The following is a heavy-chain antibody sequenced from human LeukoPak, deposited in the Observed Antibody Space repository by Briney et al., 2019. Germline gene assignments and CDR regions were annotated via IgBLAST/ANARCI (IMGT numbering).Heavy chain of an antibody. CDR2: ISNSGSTT. Sequence: GGSLRLSCIASGLTSSIFEMNWVCQAPGKGLEWVSYISNSGSTTDYADAVKGRFTISRDNAKNSLYLQMSSLRVEDTAVYYCVRGGGPSYKYNAFDIWGQGTMVTVS. CDR1: GLTSSIFE. CDR3: VRGGGPSYKYNAFDI. V-gene: IGHV3-48*03. D-gene: IGHD2-15*01. J-gene: IGHJ3*02.